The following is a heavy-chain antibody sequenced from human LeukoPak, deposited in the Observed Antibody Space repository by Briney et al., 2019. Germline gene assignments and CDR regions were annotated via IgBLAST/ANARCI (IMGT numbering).Heavy chain of an antibody. CDR2: IYSGGST. CDR1: GFTVSSNY. V-gene: IGHV3-53*01. J-gene: IGHJ6*02. D-gene: IGHD6-13*01. CDR3: ARVAAAGYYYYYGMDV. Sequence: SGGSLRLSCAASGFTVSSNYMSWVRQAPGKGLEWVSVIYSGGSTYYADSVKGRFTISRDNSKNTLYLQMNSLRAEDTAVYYCARVAAAGYYYYYGMDVWGQGTTVTVSS.